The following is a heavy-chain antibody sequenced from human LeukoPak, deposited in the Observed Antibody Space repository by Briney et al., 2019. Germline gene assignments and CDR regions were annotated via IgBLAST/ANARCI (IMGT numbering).Heavy chain of an antibody. Sequence: GGSLRLSCAASGXTFSSYEMNWVRQAPGKGLEWVSYISSSGSTIYYADSVKGRFTISRDNAKNSLYLQMNSLRAEDTAVYYCARAAFYFDYWGQGTLVTVSS. CDR2: ISSSGSTI. V-gene: IGHV3-48*03. CDR3: ARAAFYFDY. J-gene: IGHJ4*02. CDR1: GXTFSSYE.